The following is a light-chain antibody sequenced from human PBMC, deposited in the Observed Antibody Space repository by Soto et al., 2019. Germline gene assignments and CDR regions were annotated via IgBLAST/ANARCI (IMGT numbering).Light chain of an antibody. Sequence: EIVMTQSPATLSVSPGERATLSCRASQSVSDNLAWYQQKPGQAPRLLIYGASTRATGIPARFSGSGSGTEFTLTINSLQSEDFAVYYCQQYNKWPLTFGPGTKVDNK. CDR3: QQYNKWPLT. CDR1: QSVSDN. CDR2: GAS. J-gene: IGKJ3*01. V-gene: IGKV3-15*01.